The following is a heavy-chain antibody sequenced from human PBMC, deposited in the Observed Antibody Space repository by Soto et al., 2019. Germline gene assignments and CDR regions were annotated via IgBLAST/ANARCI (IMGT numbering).Heavy chain of an antibody. J-gene: IGHJ6*02. Sequence: QVQLVESGGGVVQPGRSLRLSCAASGFTFSTYAMHWVRQAPGKGLEWVAVISYDGSNKYYADSVTGRFTISRDNFKNTLYLQMNSLRADDTAGYYCAKDTDPAPNGADVWGQGTTVTVSS. V-gene: IGHV3-30*18. CDR2: ISYDGSNK. CDR3: AKDTDPAPNGADV. CDR1: GFTFSTYA.